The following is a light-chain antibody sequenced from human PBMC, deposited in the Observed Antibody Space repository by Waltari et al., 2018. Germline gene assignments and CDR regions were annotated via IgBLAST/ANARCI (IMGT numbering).Light chain of an antibody. J-gene: IGLJ2*01. CDR2: GKN. CDR3: NSRDSSGNHP. V-gene: IGLV3-19*01. CDR1: CLRRHS. Sequence: SSELTQDPAVSVALGQTVRITCQGDCLRRHSASWYQQKPGQAPVLVIYGKNNRPSGIPDRFSGSSSGNTASLTITGAQAEDEADYYCNSRDSSGNHPFGGGTKLTVL.